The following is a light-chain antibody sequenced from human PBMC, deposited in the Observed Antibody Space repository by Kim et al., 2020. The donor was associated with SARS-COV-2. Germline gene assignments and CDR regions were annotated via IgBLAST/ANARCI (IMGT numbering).Light chain of an antibody. CDR1: SSNIGAGYD. V-gene: IGLV1-40*01. CDR2: ANS. Sequence: RVTISCTVSSSNIGAGYDVHWYQQLPGTAPKLLIYANSNRPSGVPDRFSGSKSGTSASLAITALQAEDEADYHCQSYDRSLSGSVFGGGTKLTVL. J-gene: IGLJ3*02. CDR3: QSYDRSLSGSV.